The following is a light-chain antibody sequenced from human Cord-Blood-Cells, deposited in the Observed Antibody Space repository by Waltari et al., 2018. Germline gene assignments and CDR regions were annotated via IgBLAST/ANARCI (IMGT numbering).Light chain of an antibody. V-gene: IGKV1-39*01. CDR1: QSISSY. J-gene: IGKJ2*01. CDR2: AAS. CDR3: QQSYSTPYT. Sequence: DIQMTQSPSSLSASVGDRVTITCLASQSISSYVNWDQQKPGKAPKLLIYAASSLQSGVPSRFSGSGSGTDFTLTISSLQPEDFATNYCQQSYSTPYTFGQGTKLEIK.